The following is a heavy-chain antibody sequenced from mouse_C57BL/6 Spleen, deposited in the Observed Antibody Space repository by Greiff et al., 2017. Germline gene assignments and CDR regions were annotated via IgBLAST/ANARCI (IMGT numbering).Heavy chain of an antibody. CDR3: ARDYYGSSFDY. J-gene: IGHJ2*01. D-gene: IGHD1-1*01. CDR1: GYAFSSSW. CDR2: IYPGDGAT. Sequence: QVQLKESGPELVKPGASVKISCKASGYAFSSSWMNWVKQRPGKGLEWIGRIYPGDGATNYNGKFKGKATLTADKSSSTAYMQLSSLTSEDSAVYFCARDYYGSSFDYWGQGTTLTVSS. V-gene: IGHV1-82*01.